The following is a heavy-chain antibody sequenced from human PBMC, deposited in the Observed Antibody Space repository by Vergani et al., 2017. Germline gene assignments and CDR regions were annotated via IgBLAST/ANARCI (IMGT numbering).Heavy chain of an antibody. CDR2: INSDGSST. V-gene: IGHV3-74*01. CDR1: GFTFSSYW. D-gene: IGHD6-19*01. J-gene: IGHJ4*02. Sequence: EVQLVESGGGLVRPGGSLRLSCAASGFTFSSYWMHWVRQAPGKGLVWVSRINSDGSSTSYADSVKGRFTISRDNAKNTLYLQMNSLRAEDTAVYYCAXVGGYSSGWYYFDYWGQGTLVTVSS. CDR3: AXVGGYSSGWYYFDY.